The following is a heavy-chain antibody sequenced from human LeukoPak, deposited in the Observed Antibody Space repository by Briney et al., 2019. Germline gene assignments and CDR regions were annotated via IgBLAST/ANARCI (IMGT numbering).Heavy chain of an antibody. J-gene: IGHJ4*02. CDR2: IRYDGSNK. CDR1: GFPFSSYG. Sequence: GGSLRLSCAASGFPFSSYGMHWVRQAPGKGLEWVAFIRYDGSNKYYADSVKGRFTISRDNSKNTLYLQMNSLRAEDTAVYYCATSYYDFWSGYLAPPYFDYWGQGTLVTVSS. V-gene: IGHV3-30*02. CDR3: ATSYYDFWSGYLAPPYFDY. D-gene: IGHD3-3*01.